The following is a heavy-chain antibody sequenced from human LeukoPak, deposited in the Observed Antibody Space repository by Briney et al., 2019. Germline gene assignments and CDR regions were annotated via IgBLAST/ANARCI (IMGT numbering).Heavy chain of an antibody. Sequence: PGGSLRLSCAETGFTFSSYGMHWVRQAPGKGLGWVAFIQYDGNNKYYVDSVKGRFTISRDNAKNSLYLQMNSLRAEDTAVYYCARDRLVQHYWGQGTLVTVSS. J-gene: IGHJ4*02. CDR1: GFTFSSYG. CDR2: IQYDGNNK. D-gene: IGHD6-6*01. CDR3: ARDRLVQHY. V-gene: IGHV3-30*02.